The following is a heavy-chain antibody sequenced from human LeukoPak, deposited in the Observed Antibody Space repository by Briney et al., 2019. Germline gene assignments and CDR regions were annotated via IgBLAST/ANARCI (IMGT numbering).Heavy chain of an antibody. CDR1: GGTFSSYA. CDR3: ARDHTRTRDGYNYGVQRYYFDY. J-gene: IGHJ4*02. D-gene: IGHD5-24*01. V-gene: IGHV1-69*04. Sequence: SVTVSCKASGGTFSSYAISWVRQAPGQGLEWMGRIIPILGIANYAQKFQGRVTITADKSTSTAYMELSSLRSEDTAVYYCARDHTRTRDGYNYGVQRYYFDYWGQGTLVTVSS. CDR2: IIPILGIA.